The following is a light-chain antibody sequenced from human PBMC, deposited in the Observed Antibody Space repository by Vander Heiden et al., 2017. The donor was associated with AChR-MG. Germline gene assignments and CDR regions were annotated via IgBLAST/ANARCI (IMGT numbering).Light chain of an antibody. V-gene: IGKV1-NL1*01. CDR3: QQYDTNPAT. Sequence: DIQMTQSPSSLSASVRDRVTITCRASRDIVYSLAWYQQKPGKSPKLLLSGASKLESGVPSRFSGSASGTEYTLTITSLQPEDSATYYCQQYDTNPATFGHGTKVDIK. J-gene: IGKJ3*01. CDR2: GAS. CDR1: RDIVYS.